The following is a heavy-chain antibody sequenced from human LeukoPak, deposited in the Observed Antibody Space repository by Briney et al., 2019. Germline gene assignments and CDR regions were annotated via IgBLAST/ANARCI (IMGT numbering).Heavy chain of an antibody. V-gene: IGHV3-23*01. D-gene: IGHD3-22*01. CDR3: AKDHLYYDSSGMDY. J-gene: IGHJ4*02. CDR2: ISGSGGST. CDR1: GFYFSSYA. Sequence: PGGSLRLSCAASGFYFSSYAMSWVRQAPGKGLEWVSSISGSGGSTYYADSVKGRFTISRDNSKNTLYLQMNSLRAEDTAVYYCAKDHLYYDSSGMDYWGQGTLVTVSS.